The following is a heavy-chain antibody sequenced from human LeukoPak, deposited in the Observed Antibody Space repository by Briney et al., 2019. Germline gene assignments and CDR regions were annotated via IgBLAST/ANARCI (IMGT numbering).Heavy chain of an antibody. Sequence: GGSLRLSCAASGFVFSSYSMNCVRQAPGKGLEWVSYISSSSSTIYYADSVKGRFTISRDNAKNSLYPQMNSLRAEDTAVYYCARGFKDYDFWSGYFLYYYYMDVWGKGTTVTVSS. V-gene: IGHV3-48*01. CDR3: ARGFKDYDFWSGYFLYYYYMDV. J-gene: IGHJ6*03. CDR2: ISSSSSTI. CDR1: GFVFSSYS. D-gene: IGHD3-3*01.